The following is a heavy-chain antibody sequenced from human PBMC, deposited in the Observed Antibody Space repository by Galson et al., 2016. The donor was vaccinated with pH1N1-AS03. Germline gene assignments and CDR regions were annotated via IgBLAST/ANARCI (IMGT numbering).Heavy chain of an antibody. D-gene: IGHD4/OR15-4a*01. CDR2: INSDGTIT. V-gene: IGHV3-74*01. CDR1: GFTFSASW. Sequence: SLRLSCAASGFTFSASWMDWVRQSPGKGLVCVSRINSDGTITTYADSLKGRFTISRDNAKNTLYLQMNNLRVDDTAVYYCARAIDGARPYWGQGARVTVSP. J-gene: IGHJ4*02. CDR3: ARAIDGARPY.